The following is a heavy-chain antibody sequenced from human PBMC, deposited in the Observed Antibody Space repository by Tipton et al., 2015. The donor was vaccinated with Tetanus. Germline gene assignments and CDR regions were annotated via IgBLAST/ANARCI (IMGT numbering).Heavy chain of an antibody. CDR3: ARRGGGDLDH. CDR1: GYSFSSYW. Sequence: QLVQSGAEAKKPGESLKISCRGSGYSFSSYWIAWVRQVPGKGLEWMGIFFPGDSESRYSPSFQGQVTMSGDNSIRTAYLQWNSLRASDTAMYYCARRGGGDLDHWGQGTLVTVSS. D-gene: IGHD2-21*02. J-gene: IGHJ4*02. CDR2: FFPGDSES. V-gene: IGHV5-51*01.